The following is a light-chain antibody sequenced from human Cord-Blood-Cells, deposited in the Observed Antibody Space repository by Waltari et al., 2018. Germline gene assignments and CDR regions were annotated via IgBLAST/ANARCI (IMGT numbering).Light chain of an antibody. Sequence: DIVLTQSPATLSLSPGERATLPCRNSQSVSSYLAWYQQKPGKTPRLLLYDASNRATGIPARFSGSGSGTDFTLTISSLEPEDFAVYYCQQRSNWPPTFGGGTKVEIK. V-gene: IGKV3-11*01. CDR1: QSVSSY. CDR2: DAS. CDR3: QQRSNWPPT. J-gene: IGKJ4*02.